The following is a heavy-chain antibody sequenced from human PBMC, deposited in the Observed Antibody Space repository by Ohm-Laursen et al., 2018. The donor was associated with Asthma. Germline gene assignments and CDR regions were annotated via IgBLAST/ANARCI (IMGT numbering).Heavy chain of an antibody. J-gene: IGHJ6*02. CDR3: AKVTSYSGRYYEVYYYYAMDV. V-gene: IGHV3-30*18. D-gene: IGHD1-26*01. CDR1: GFTFSSYW. Sequence: SLRLSCSASGFTFSSYWMSWVRQAPGKGLEWVALISYDGSDKYYADSVKGRFTISRDNSKNTLYLQMNSLRAEDTAVYYCAKVTSYSGRYYEVYYYYAMDVWGQGTTVTVSS. CDR2: ISYDGSDK.